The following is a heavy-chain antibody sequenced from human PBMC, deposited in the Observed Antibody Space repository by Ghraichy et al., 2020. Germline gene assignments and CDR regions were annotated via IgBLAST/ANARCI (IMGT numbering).Heavy chain of an antibody. J-gene: IGHJ5*02. V-gene: IGHV1-8*01. Sequence: VSVKVSCKASGYTFTSYDINWVRQATGQGLEWMGWMDPKSGNTGYEQGFQGRVTMTRNTSISTAYMELSSLRSEDTAVYYCARAPQVASNWFDPWGQGTLVTVSS. D-gene: IGHD2-15*01. CDR1: GYTFTSYD. CDR2: MDPKSGNT. CDR3: ARAPQVASNWFDP.